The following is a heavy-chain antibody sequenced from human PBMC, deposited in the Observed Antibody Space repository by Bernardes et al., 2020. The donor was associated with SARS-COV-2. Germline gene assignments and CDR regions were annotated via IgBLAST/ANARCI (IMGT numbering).Heavy chain of an antibody. J-gene: IGHJ4*02. CDR1: GFTLSDYS. CDR3: ARGRVGATKSPGSDY. CDR2: SSTI. Sequence: GGSLRLSCEASGFTLSDYSMNWVRQAPGKGLEWVAYSSTIYYADSVKGRFTISRDNAKNSLYLQMNSLRAEDTAVYYCARGRVGATKSPGSDYWGQGTLVTVSS. V-gene: IGHV3-48*01. D-gene: IGHD1-26*01.